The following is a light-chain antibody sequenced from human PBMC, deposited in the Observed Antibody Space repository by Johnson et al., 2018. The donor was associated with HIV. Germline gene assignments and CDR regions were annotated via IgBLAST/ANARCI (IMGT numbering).Light chain of an antibody. V-gene: IGLV1-51*02. Sequence: QSILTQPPSVSAAPGQKVTISCSGSSSNIGNNYVSWYQQLPGTAPKLLMYENNKRPSGIPDRFSGSKSGTSATLAITGLQTGDEADYYCGTWDNSRRAGVFGTATEVTVL. CDR1: SSNIGNNY. CDR2: ENN. J-gene: IGLJ1*01. CDR3: GTWDNSRRAGV.